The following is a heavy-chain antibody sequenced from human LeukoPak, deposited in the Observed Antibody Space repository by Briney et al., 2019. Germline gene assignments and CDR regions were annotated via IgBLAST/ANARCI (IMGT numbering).Heavy chain of an antibody. J-gene: IGHJ5*02. CDR3: ARAAEYQLLPNHNWFDP. Sequence: ASVKVSCKASGYTFTSYYMHWVRQAPGQGLEWMGIINPSGGSTSYAQKFQGRVTMTRDTSTSTAYMELRSLRSDDTAVYYCARAAEYQLLPNHNWFDPWGQGTLVTVSS. CDR1: GYTFTSYY. V-gene: IGHV1-46*01. CDR2: INPSGGST. D-gene: IGHD2-2*01.